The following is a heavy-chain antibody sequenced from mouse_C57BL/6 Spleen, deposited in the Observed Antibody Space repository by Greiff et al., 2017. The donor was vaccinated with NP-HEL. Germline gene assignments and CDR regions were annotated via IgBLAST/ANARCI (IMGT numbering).Heavy chain of an antibody. CDR1: GYTFTDYN. V-gene: IGHV1-22*01. D-gene: IGHD2-3*01. CDR2: INPNNGGT. CDR3: ARRGCYYFYAMDY. J-gene: IGHJ4*01. Sequence: VQLQQSGPELVKPGASVKMSCKASGYTFTDYNMHWVKQSHGTSLEWIGYINPNNGGTSYNQKFKGKATLTVIKTTSTTYMKLRSLTSEDSAVYYCARRGCYYFYAMDYWGQGTSVTVSS.